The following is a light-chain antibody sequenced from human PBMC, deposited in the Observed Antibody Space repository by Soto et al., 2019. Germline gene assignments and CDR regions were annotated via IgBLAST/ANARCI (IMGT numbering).Light chain of an antibody. CDR1: QAISGY. Sequence: DIPMTQSPASLSASVGDRVTVSCRAGQAISGYLNWYQQKPGKAPTLLIFAASTLQSGVPSRFSGSGSGTAFPLTINNLQTEDSATYFCQQTNLILFTFGPGTKV. V-gene: IGKV1-39*01. J-gene: IGKJ3*01. CDR2: AAS. CDR3: QQTNLILFT.